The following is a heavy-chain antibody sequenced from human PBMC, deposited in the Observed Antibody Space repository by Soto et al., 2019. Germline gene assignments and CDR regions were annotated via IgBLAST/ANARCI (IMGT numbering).Heavy chain of an antibody. V-gene: IGHV4-61*01. Sequence: SETLSLTCTVSGGSVSSGSYYWSWIRQPPGKGLEWIGYIYYSGSTNYNPSLKSRVTISVDTSKNQFSLKVSSVTAGDTAVYYCARGGSRQLWIREYWGQGTLVTVS. CDR1: GGSVSSGSYY. D-gene: IGHD5-18*01. J-gene: IGHJ4*02. CDR3: ARGGSRQLWIREY. CDR2: IYYSGST.